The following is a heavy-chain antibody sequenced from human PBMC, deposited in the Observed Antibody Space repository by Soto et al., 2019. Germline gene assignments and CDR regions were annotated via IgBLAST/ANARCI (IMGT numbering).Heavy chain of an antibody. J-gene: IGHJ5*02. Sequence: SITCSFSCAAVNSGNYYCIWIRHVPGKGLEWIGHIYVTGAVDYNPSLRDRITISQDTSERQFSLNLRLVTAADTAVYYCARLRIATNNYKWFDPWGQGTLVTVSS. D-gene: IGHD2-21*01. CDR2: IYVTGAV. V-gene: IGHV4-31*03. CDR1: CAAVNSGNYY. CDR3: ARLRIATNNYKWFDP.